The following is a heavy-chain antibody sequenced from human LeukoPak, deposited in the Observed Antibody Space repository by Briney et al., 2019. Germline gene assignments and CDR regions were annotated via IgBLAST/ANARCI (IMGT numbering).Heavy chain of an antibody. V-gene: IGHV3-7*01. Sequence: GGSLRLSCAASGFTFSSYWMSWVRQAPGKGLEWVANIKQDGSEKYYVDSVKGRFTISRDNAKNSLYLQMNSLRAEDTAVYYCARDRALKWELLGFMDYWGQGTLVTVSS. CDR2: IKQDGSEK. CDR1: GFTFSSYW. D-gene: IGHD1-26*01. CDR3: ARDRALKWELLGFMDY. J-gene: IGHJ4*02.